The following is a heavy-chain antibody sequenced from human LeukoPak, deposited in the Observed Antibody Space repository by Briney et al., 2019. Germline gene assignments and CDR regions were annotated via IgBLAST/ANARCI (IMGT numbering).Heavy chain of an antibody. CDR3: ARGLGAAYGFDY. J-gene: IGHJ4*02. D-gene: IGHD3-10*01. Sequence: SETLSLTCTVSGGSISSGDYYWSWIRQPPGKGLEWIGYIYYSGSTHYNPSLKSRVTMSVDTSKNQFSLRLRSVTAADTAVYYRARGLGAAYGFDYWGQGSLVTVSS. CDR1: GGSISSGDYY. V-gene: IGHV4-30-4*01. CDR2: IYYSGST.